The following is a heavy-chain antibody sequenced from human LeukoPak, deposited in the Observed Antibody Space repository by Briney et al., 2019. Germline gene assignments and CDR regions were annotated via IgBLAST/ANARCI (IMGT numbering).Heavy chain of an antibody. CDR2: IYYSGST. CDR3: ARDPAYCSSTSCYARGYFDY. V-gene: IGHV4-59*01. D-gene: IGHD2-2*01. CDR1: GGSISSYY. Sequence: SETLSLTSTVPGGSISSYYWSWIRQPPGKGLEWIGYIYYSGSTNYNPSLKSRVTISVDTSKNQFSLKLSSVTAADTAVYYCARDPAYCSSTSCYARGYFDYWGQGTLVTVSS. J-gene: IGHJ4*02.